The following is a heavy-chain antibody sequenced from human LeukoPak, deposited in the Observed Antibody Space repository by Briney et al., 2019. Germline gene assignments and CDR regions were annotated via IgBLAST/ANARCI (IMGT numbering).Heavy chain of an antibody. V-gene: IGHV3-23*01. D-gene: IGHD2-2*01. J-gene: IGHJ4*02. Sequence: AGGSLRLSCAASGFTFSSYAMSWVRQAPGKGLEWVSAISGSGGSTYYADSVKGRFTISRDNSKNTLYLQMNSLRAEDTAVYYCAKALAVVVPAASRPVRYFDYWGQGTLVTVSS. CDR3: AKALAVVVPAASRPVRYFDY. CDR2: ISGSGGST. CDR1: GFTFSSYA.